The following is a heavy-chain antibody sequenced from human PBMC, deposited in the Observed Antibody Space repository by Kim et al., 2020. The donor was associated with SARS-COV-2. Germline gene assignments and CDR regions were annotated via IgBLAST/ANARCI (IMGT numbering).Heavy chain of an antibody. CDR3: ARGDIDYYGSGSYNY. Sequence: PSLKSRVTISVDTSKNQLSLKLSSVTAADTAVYYCARGDIDYYGSGSYNYWGQGTLVTVSS. V-gene: IGHV4-34*01. J-gene: IGHJ4*02. D-gene: IGHD3-10*01.